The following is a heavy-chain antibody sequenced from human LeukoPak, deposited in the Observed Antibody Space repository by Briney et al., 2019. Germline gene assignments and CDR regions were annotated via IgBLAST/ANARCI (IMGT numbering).Heavy chain of an antibody. CDR1: GYTFTGYY. J-gene: IGHJ4*02. CDR3: ARDLYRHDADY. D-gene: IGHD4-11*01. Sequence: ASVTVSCKASGYTFTGYYMHWVRQAPGQGLEWMGWINPNSGGTNFAPKFQGSVTMTRDTSISTAYMELSRLGSDDTAIYYCARDLYRHDADYWGQGTLVTVSS. CDR2: INPNSGGT. V-gene: IGHV1-2*02.